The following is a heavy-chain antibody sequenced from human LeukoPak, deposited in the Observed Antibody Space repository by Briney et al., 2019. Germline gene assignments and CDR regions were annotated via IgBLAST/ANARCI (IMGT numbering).Heavy chain of an antibody. Sequence: PSETLTLTCTVSGGSISSYYWSWIRQPPGKGLEWIGYIYYSGGTNYNPSLKSRVTISVDTSKNQFSLKLSSVTAADTAVYYCARRGVGEQLVGDYFDYWGQGTLVTVSS. CDR2: IYYSGGT. D-gene: IGHD6-13*01. CDR3: ARRGVGEQLVGDYFDY. J-gene: IGHJ4*02. V-gene: IGHV4-59*01. CDR1: GGSISSYY.